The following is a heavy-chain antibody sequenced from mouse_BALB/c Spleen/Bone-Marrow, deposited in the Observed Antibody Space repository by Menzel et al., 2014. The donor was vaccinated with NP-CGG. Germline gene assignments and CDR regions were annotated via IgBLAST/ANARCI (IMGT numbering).Heavy chain of an antibody. CDR3: ARDRGRNFYAMDY. V-gene: IGHV2-9*02. CDR1: GFSLTSYG. Sequence: VQLQQSGPGMVAPSQSLSITCTVSGFSLTSYGVHWVRQPPGKGLEWLGVIWAGGSTNYNSALMSRLSINKDNSKSQVFLKMNSLQTDDTAMYYCARDRGRNFYAMDYWRQGTSVTVSS. D-gene: IGHD2-1*01. CDR2: IWAGGST. J-gene: IGHJ4*01.